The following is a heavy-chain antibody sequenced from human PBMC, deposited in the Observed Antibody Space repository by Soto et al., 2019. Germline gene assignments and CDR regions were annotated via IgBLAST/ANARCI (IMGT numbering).Heavy chain of an antibody. D-gene: IGHD3-22*01. CDR3: ALRSMAVVPEY. CDR1: GDSISSYY. CDR2: LYYGRSA. J-gene: IGHJ4*02. V-gene: IGHV4-59*01. Sequence: QVQLQESGPGLGKPSETLSLTCAVSGDSISSYYFMWIRQPPGKGLESIGYLYYGRSANYNPSLKSRVTLSVDTSTNQCSLTLSSMTAADTAVYYCALRSMAVVPEYWGQGTLVTVSS.